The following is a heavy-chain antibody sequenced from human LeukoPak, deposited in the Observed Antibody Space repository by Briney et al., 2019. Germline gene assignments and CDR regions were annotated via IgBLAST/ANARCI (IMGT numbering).Heavy chain of an antibody. J-gene: IGHJ5*02. CDR3: TRGAAAGDSENWFDP. D-gene: IGHD6-13*01. V-gene: IGHV1-2*02. Sequence: ASVKVSCTASGNTFSGYYIHWVRQAPGQGLEWMGWINPNSGGTNYAQRFQGRVTTTRDTSISTAYMELSRLRSDDTAVYYCTRGAAAGDSENWFDPWGQGTLVTVSS. CDR1: GNTFSGYY. CDR2: INPNSGGT.